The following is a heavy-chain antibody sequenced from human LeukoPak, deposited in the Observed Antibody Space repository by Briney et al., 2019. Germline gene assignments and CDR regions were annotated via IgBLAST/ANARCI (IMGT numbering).Heavy chain of an antibody. D-gene: IGHD6-19*01. Sequence: GGSLRLSCAASGFTFDDYAMHWVRQAPGKGLEWVSGISWNSGSIGYADSVKGRFTISRDNAKNSLYLQMNSLRAEDMALYYCAKGQQWLVDYFDYWGQGTLVTVSS. CDR1: GFTFDDYA. CDR2: ISWNSGSI. J-gene: IGHJ4*02. V-gene: IGHV3-9*03. CDR3: AKGQQWLVDYFDY.